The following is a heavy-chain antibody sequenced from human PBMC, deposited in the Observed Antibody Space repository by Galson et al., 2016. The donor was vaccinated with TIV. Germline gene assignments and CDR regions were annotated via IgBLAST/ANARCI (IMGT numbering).Heavy chain of an antibody. CDR2: TYYTSKWNT. CDR1: GDSVSGNTAA. V-gene: IGHV6-1*01. J-gene: IGHJ6*02. D-gene: IGHD1-7*01. CDR3: SGGNWNYGMGGAMDV. Sequence: CAISGDSVSGNTAAWNWVRQSPSRGLEWLGRTYYTSKWNTDYAVSAKGRIIIRPDTSMNQVSLQLSSVIPDDTAVYYCSGGNWNYGMGGAMDVWGRGTTVTVSS.